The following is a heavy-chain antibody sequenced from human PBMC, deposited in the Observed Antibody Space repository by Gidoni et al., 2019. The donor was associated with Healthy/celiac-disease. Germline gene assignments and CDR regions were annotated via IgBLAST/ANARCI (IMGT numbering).Heavy chain of an antibody. V-gene: IGHV3-48*02. Sequence: EVQLVESGGGLVQPGGSLRLSCAASGFTFSSYSMNWFRQAPGKGLEWVSYISSSSSTIYYADSVKGRFTISRDNAKNSLYLQMNSLRDEDTAVYYCARGRRLDGYYFDYWGQGTLVTVSS. CDR1: GFTFSSYS. CDR2: ISSSSSTI. D-gene: IGHD6-19*01. CDR3: ARGRRLDGYYFDY. J-gene: IGHJ4*02.